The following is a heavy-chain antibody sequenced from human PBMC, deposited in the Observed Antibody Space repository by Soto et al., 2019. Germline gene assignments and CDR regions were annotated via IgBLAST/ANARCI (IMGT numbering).Heavy chain of an antibody. CDR1: GGSISSYY. CDR2: IYYSGST. V-gene: IGHV4-59*01. CDR3: ARDRGVVFGRTYYYYGMDV. Sequence: KTSETLSLTCTVSGGSISSYYWSWIRQPPGKGLEWIGYIYYSGSTNYNPSLKSRVTISVDTSKNQFSLKLSSVTAADTAVYYCARDRGVVFGRTYYYYGMDVWGQGTTVTVSS. D-gene: IGHD3-10*02. J-gene: IGHJ6*02.